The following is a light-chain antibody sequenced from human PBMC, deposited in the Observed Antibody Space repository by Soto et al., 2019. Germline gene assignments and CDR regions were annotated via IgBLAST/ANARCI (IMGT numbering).Light chain of an antibody. V-gene: IGKV3-11*01. CDR3: QQRSNWPMT. CDR1: QSVSSF. Sequence: EIVLTQSPVTLSLSPGERATLSCRASQSVSSFLAWYQQRPGQDPRLLIYDASNRATGIPARFSGSGSGTDFTLTIRSLEPEDFAIYYCQQRSNWPMTFGGGTKVEIK. CDR2: DAS. J-gene: IGKJ4*01.